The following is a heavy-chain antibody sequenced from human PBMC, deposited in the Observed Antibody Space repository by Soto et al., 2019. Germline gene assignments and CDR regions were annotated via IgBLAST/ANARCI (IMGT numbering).Heavy chain of an antibody. D-gene: IGHD6-19*01. Sequence: LRLSCAASGFTFRTYGMHWVRQAPGKGLEWVAGTSYDGSNEYYADSVKGRFTISRDNSKNTLYLQMNSLRPEDTAVYFCAKDPQWLAPGGWFDPWGQGTLVTVSS. CDR3: AKDPQWLAPGGWFDP. V-gene: IGHV3-30*18. J-gene: IGHJ5*02. CDR1: GFTFRTYG. CDR2: TSYDGSNE.